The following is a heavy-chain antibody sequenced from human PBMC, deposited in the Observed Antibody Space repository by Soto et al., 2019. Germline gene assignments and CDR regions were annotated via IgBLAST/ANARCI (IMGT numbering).Heavy chain of an antibody. CDR3: ALNPDYYYYGMDV. J-gene: IGHJ6*02. V-gene: IGHV5-10-1*01. CDR1: GYSFTSYW. CDR2: IDPSDSYT. Sequence: GESLKISCKGSGYSFTSYWISWVRQMPGKGLEWMGRIDPSDSYTNYSPSFQGHVTISADKSINTAYLQWSSLKASDTAMYYCALNPDYYYYGMDVWGQGTTVTVSS.